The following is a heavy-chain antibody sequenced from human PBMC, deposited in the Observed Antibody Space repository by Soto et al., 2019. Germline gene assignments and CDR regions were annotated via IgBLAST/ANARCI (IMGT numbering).Heavy chain of an antibody. D-gene: IGHD5-18*01. CDR1: GGSISSGGYS. CDR3: AREGAGIQLWSNWFDP. V-gene: IGHV4-30-2*01. J-gene: IGHJ5*02. Sequence: SETLSLTCAVSGGSISSGGYSWSWIRQPPGKGLEWIGYIYHSGSTYYNPSLKSRVTISVDRSKNQFSLKLSSVTAADTAVYYCAREGAGIQLWSNWFDPWGQGTLVTVSS. CDR2: IYHSGST.